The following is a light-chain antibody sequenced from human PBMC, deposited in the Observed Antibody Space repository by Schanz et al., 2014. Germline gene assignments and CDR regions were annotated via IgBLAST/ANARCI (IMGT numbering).Light chain of an antibody. CDR3: KQYSNWASWT. CDR2: GAS. V-gene: IGKV3D-15*01. Sequence: EIVLTQSPATLSVSPGGRATLSCRASQGIGSNLAWYRQKPGQAPSLLIYGASTRATGIPARFSGGGSGTDFTLTISSLQSEDFAVYYCKQYSNWASWTFGQGTKVAIK. J-gene: IGKJ1*01. CDR1: QGIGSN.